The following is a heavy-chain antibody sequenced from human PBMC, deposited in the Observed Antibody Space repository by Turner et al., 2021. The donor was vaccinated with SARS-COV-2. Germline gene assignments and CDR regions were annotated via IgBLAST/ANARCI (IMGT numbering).Heavy chain of an antibody. Sequence: QVQMVQSGAEVEKPGAAVKVCCKASGYTFMSYDINWGLPATGQGLGWLGWMNPNSGNTGYAQKFQGRITMTRNTTISTAYMELSSRRSEDTAVYYCARAAQLTVCFDPWGQGTLVTVSS. CDR2: MNPNSGNT. CDR3: ARAAQLTVCFDP. V-gene: IGHV1-8*01. J-gene: IGHJ5*02. CDR1: GYTFMSYD. D-gene: IGHD3-9*01.